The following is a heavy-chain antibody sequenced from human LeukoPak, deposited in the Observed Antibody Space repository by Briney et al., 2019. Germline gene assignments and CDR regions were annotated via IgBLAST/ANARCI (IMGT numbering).Heavy chain of an antibody. CDR2: INPSGGST. CDR3: ARDSCSGGSCCSPWGGVCDY. J-gene: IGHJ4*02. CDR1: GYTFTSYY. Sequence: ASVKVSCKASGYTFTSYYMHWVRQAPGQGLEWMGIINPSGGSTSYAQKFQGRVTMSRDTSTSTVYMELSSLRSEDTAVYYCARDSCSGGSCCSPWGGVCDYWGQGTLVTVSS. D-gene: IGHD2-15*01. V-gene: IGHV1-46*01.